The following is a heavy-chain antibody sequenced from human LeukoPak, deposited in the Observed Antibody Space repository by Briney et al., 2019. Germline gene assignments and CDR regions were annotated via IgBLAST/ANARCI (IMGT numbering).Heavy chain of an antibody. CDR3: AREGAYSSGWNTYYFDY. CDR1: EGTFSSYA. CDR2: IIPTFGTA. Sequence: GASVKVSCKASEGTFSSYAISWVRQAPGQGLEWMGGIIPTFGTANYAQKFQGRVTITADKSTSTAYMELSSLRSEDTAVYYCAREGAYSSGWNTYYFDYWGQGTLVTVSS. V-gene: IGHV1-69*06. D-gene: IGHD6-19*01. J-gene: IGHJ4*02.